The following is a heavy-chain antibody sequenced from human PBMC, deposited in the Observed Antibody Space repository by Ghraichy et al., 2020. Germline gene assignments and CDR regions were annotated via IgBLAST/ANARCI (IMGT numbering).Heavy chain of an antibody. CDR2: INPNSGGT. Sequence: ASVKVSCKASGYTFTGYYMHWVRQAPGQGLEWMGWINPNSGGTNYAQKFQGRVTMTRDPSISTAYMELSRLRSDDTAVYYCARVWPVTYYYDSSGYFAFDIWGQGTMVTVSS. CDR1: GYTFTGYY. J-gene: IGHJ3*02. D-gene: IGHD3-22*01. V-gene: IGHV1-2*02. CDR3: ARVWPVTYYYDSSGYFAFDI.